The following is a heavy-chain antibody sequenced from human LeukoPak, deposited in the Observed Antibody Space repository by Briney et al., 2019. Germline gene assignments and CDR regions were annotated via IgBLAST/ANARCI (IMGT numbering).Heavy chain of an antibody. CDR3: ARPPAEYYYDAFDI. CDR2: IYSGGST. J-gene: IGHJ3*02. CDR1: GFTVSSNY. D-gene: IGHD3-10*01. Sequence: PGGSLRLSCAASGFTVSSNYMSWVRQAPGKGLEWVSVIYSGGSTYYADSVKGRFTISRDNSKNTLYLQVNSLRAEDTAVYYCARPPAEYYYDAFDIWGQGTMVTVPS. V-gene: IGHV3-53*05.